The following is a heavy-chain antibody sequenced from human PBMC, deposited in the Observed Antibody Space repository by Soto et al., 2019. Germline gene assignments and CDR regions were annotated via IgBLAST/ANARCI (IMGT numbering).Heavy chain of an antibody. V-gene: IGHV3-15*05. CDR3: TTLPLDF. CDR2: IKSKTDGGTA. Sequence: EVQLVESGGGLVNPGGSIILSCAASGFNFSNAWMSWVRQVPGKGLEWVGRIKSKTDGGTADFAATVKGRFILSRDDSKNTLYLQMNSLKTEDSAVYYCTTLPLDFWGQGTLVTVSS. CDR1: GFNFSNAW. J-gene: IGHJ4*02.